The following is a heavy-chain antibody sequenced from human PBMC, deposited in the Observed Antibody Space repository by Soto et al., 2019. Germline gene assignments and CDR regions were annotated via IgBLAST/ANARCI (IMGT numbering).Heavy chain of an antibody. V-gene: IGHV3-30-3*01. CDR2: ISYDGSNK. Sequence: GGSLRLSCAASGFTFSSYAMHWVRQAAGKGLEWVAVISYDGSNKYHADSVKGRFTISRDNSKNTLYLQMNSLRAEDTAVYYCARDFTTIFGVVIIFSYGMDVWGQGTTVTVSS. CDR3: ARDFTTIFGVVIIFSYGMDV. CDR1: GFTFSSYA. D-gene: IGHD3-3*01. J-gene: IGHJ6*02.